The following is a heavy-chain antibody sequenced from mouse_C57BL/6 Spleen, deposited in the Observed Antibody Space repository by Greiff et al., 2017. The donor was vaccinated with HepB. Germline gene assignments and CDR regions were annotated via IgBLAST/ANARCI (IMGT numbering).Heavy chain of an antibody. J-gene: IGHJ1*03. CDR2: ISSGGDYI. Sequence: EVHLVESGEGLVKPGGSLKLSCAASGFTFSSYAMSWVRQTPEKRLEWVAYISSGGDYIYYADTVKGRFTISRDNARNTRYLQMSSLKSEDTAMYYCTRVASTVVSWYFDVWGTGTTVTVSS. CDR1: GFTFSSYA. V-gene: IGHV5-9-1*02. D-gene: IGHD1-1*01. CDR3: TRVASTVVSWYFDV.